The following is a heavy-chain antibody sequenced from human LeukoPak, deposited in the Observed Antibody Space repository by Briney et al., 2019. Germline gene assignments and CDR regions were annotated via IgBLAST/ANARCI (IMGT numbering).Heavy chain of an antibody. V-gene: IGHV1-18*01. J-gene: IGHJ4*02. Sequence: GASVTVSCKASGYTFTSYGVSWARQAPGQGLEWMGWISVYNGNTNYAQKFQGRVTMTRDMSTSTVYMELSSLRSEDTAVYYCARVPQRDTAGARFDYWGQGTLVTVSS. CDR2: ISVYNGNT. CDR1: GYTFTSYG. D-gene: IGHD5-18*01. CDR3: ARVPQRDTAGARFDY.